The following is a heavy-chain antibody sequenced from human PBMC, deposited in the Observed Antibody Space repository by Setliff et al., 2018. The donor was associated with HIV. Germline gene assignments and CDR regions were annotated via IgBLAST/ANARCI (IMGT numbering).Heavy chain of an antibody. Sequence: GGSLRLSCAASGFTFRDYYMSWVRQAPGKGLEWVSAISGSGGSTYYADSVKGRFTISRDKSKNTVYLQMYSLRAEDTALYYCAKDRVGYCSSISCPGGFDYWGQGTLVTVSS. CDR3: AKDRVGYCSSISCPGGFDY. CDR2: ISGSGGST. J-gene: IGHJ4*02. V-gene: IGHV3-23*01. D-gene: IGHD2-2*03. CDR1: GFTFRDYY.